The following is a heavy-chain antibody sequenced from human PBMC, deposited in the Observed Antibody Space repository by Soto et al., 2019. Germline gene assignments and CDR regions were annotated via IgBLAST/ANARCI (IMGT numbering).Heavy chain of an antibody. Sequence: ASVKVSCKASGYTFNGYYMHWVRQAPGQGLEWMGWINPNSGGTNYAQKFQGWVTMTRDTSISTAYMELSRLRSDDTAVYYCARDREVRGVIYNYYSGMDVWGQGTTVTVSS. CDR2: INPNSGGT. CDR1: GYTFNGYY. J-gene: IGHJ6*02. V-gene: IGHV1-2*04. D-gene: IGHD3-10*01. CDR3: ARDREVRGVIYNYYSGMDV.